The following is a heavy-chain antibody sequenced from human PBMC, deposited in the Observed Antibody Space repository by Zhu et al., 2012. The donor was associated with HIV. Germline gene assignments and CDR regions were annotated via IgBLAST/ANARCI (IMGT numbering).Heavy chain of an antibody. CDR3: ARDRLEATAPEVAFDI. V-gene: IGHV4-4*09. CDR2: ISTSGKI. Sequence: QVQLQQSGPRLVKPSETLSLTCIVSGGSLRNYYWNWVRQSPGKGLEWIGYISTSGKIIYNPFLKSRVTMSLDTSKNQLSLKVTSVIAADTAVYYCARDRLEATAPEVAFDIWGQGTVVTVSS. J-gene: IGHJ3*02. CDR1: GGSLRNYY. D-gene: IGHD1-1*01.